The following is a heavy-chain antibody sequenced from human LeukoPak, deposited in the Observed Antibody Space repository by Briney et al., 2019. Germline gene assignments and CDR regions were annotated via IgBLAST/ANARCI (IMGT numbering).Heavy chain of an antibody. D-gene: IGHD2-21*02. CDR3: ARLSDWNFAY. V-gene: IGHV3-49*03. CDR2: IRSKTYGATT. J-gene: IGHJ4*02. CDR1: GFTFGDYA. Sequence: GGSLRLSCTASGFTFGDYAMSWFRQASGKGLEWIGFIRSKTYGATTEYAASVKGRFTISRDDSKTIAYLQVNSLKTEDTAVYYCARLSDWNFAYWGQGTLVTVSS.